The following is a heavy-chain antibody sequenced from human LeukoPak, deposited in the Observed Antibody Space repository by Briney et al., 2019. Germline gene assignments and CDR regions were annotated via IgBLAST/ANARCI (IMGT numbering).Heavy chain of an antibody. V-gene: IGHV4-31*03. CDR2: IYYSGST. Sequence: SETLSLTCTVSGGSISSGGYYWSWIRQHPGKGLEWIGYIYYSGSTYYNPSLKSRVTISVDTSKNQFSLKLSSVTAADTAVYYCARDRAYGMDVRDQGTTVTVSS. J-gene: IGHJ6*02. CDR1: GGSISSGGYY. D-gene: IGHD1-26*01. CDR3: ARDRAYGMDV.